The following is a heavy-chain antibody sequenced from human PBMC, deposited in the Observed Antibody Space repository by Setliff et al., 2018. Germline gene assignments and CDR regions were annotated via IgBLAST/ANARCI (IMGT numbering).Heavy chain of an antibody. CDR3: ARYITGTTPADY. Sequence: ASVKVSCKASGYIFTSYGFSWVRQAPGQGLEWMGWISTYNGKTNYAQKFQGRVTMNTDTSTSTAYMELRSLRSDDTAVYYCARYITGTTPADYWGQGTLVTVSS. CDR1: GYIFTSYG. CDR2: ISTYNGKT. V-gene: IGHV1-18*01. D-gene: IGHD1-7*01. J-gene: IGHJ4*02.